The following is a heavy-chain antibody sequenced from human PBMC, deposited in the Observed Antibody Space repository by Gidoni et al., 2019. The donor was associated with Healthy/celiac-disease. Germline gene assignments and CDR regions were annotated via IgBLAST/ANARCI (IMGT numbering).Heavy chain of an antibody. CDR3: ARDQLENRYYDFWSGYYDFDY. D-gene: IGHD3-3*01. CDR2: ISYYGSNK. CDR1: GFTFSSYA. J-gene: IGHJ4*02. Sequence: QVQLVESGGGVVRPGRSLSLSCDASGFTFSSYAVHWVRQAPGKGLEGVAVISYYGSNKYYADSVKGRFTISRDNSKNTLYLQINSLRAEDTAVYYCARDQLENRYYDFWSGYYDFDYWGQGTLVTVSS. V-gene: IGHV3-30-3*01.